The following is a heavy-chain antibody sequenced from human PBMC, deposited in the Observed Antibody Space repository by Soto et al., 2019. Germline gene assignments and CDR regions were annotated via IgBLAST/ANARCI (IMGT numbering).Heavy chain of an antibody. D-gene: IGHD2-15*01. Sequence: QVRLQESGPVLVKPSQTLSLTCSVSGDSISSGSYYWIWFRQHPGESLEWVGYVFYSGSTHYNPSLNSRVTMSVDKSKNQFSLKLSSVTAADTAIYYCAISRDSIIDNGMDVWGQGTTVTVSS. CDR3: AISRDSIIDNGMDV. J-gene: IGHJ6*02. V-gene: IGHV4-31*04. CDR2: VFYSGST. CDR1: GDSISSGSYY.